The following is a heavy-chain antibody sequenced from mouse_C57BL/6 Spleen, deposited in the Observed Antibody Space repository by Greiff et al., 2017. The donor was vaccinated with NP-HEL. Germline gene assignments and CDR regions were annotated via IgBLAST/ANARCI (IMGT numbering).Heavy chain of an antibody. V-gene: IGHV5-6*01. Sequence: EVQGVESGGDLVKPGGSLKLSCAASGFTFSSYGMSWVRQTPDKRLEWVATISSGGSYTYYPDSVKGRFTISRDNAKNTLYLQMSSLKSEDTAMYYCARCWDVRYFDVWGTGTTVTVSS. CDR3: ARCWDVRYFDV. CDR2: ISSGGSYT. D-gene: IGHD4-1*01. J-gene: IGHJ1*03. CDR1: GFTFSSYG.